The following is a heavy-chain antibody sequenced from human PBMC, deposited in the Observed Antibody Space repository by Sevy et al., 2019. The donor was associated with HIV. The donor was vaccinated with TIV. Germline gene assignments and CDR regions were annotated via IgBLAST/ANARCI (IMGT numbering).Heavy chain of an antibody. CDR3: GRDDRDGYFDY. J-gene: IGHJ4*02. CDR1: GYTFTGYY. Sequence: ASVKVSCKASGYTFTGYYMHWVLQAPGQGLEWMGWINPDSGGPNYAPKFQGRVTLTRDTSISTAYMELSRLKSDDTAVYYCGRDDRDGYFDYWGQGTLVTVSS. CDR2: INPDSGGP. V-gene: IGHV1-2*02.